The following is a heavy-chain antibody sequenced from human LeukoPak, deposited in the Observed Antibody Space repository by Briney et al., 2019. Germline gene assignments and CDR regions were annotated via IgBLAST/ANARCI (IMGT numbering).Heavy chain of an antibody. V-gene: IGHV4-59*08. CDR1: GGSISSYY. D-gene: IGHD5-24*01. Sequence: SQTLSLTCTVSGGSISSYYWSWIRQPPGKGLQWIGYIYYSGSTNYNPSLKSRVTISVDTSKNQLSLKLSSVTAADTAVYYCARRDGYNHGTFDYWGQGTLVTVSS. J-gene: IGHJ4*02. CDR3: ARRDGYNHGTFDY. CDR2: IYYSGST.